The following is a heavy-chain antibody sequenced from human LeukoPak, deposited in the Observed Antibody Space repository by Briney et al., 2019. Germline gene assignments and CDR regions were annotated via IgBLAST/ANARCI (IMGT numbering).Heavy chain of an antibody. Sequence: SETLSLTCTVSGDSISGYYWSWFRQPPGGRLEWIGYIYYSGTTSYNPSLKSRVTISLDTSKNQVSLRLTSVTAADTAFYYCARHKAYYGLDVWGQGATVTVSS. CDR1: GDSISGYY. CDR2: IYYSGTT. V-gene: IGHV4-59*08. CDR3: ARHKAYYGLDV. J-gene: IGHJ6*02.